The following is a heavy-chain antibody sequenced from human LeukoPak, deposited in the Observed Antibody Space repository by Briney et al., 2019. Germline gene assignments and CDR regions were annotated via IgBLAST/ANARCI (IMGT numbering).Heavy chain of an antibody. V-gene: IGHV1-18*01. CDR1: GYTFTSYG. J-gene: IGHJ5*02. Sequence: ASVTVSFKASGYTFTSYGISWVRQAPGQGLEWMGWISAYNGNTNYAQKLQGRVTMTTDTSTSTAYMELRSLRSDDTAVYYCARDDWNYDFWSGYYGSPNWFDPWGQGTLVTVSS. CDR3: ARDDWNYDFWSGYYGSPNWFDP. CDR2: ISAYNGNT. D-gene: IGHD3-3*01.